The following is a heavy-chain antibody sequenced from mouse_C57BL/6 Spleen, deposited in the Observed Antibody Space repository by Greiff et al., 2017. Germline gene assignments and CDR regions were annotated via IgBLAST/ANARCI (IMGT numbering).Heavy chain of an antibody. CDR2: IYPGDGDT. V-gene: IGHV1-80*01. J-gene: IGHJ2*01. CDR3: ARGGIYYGNYGSYFDY. Sequence: QVQLQQSGAELVKPGASVKISCKASGYAFSSYWMNWVKQRPGKGLEWIGQIYPGDGDTNYNGKFKGKATLTADKSSSTAYMQLSSLTSEDSAVYFCARGGIYYGNYGSYFDYWGQGTTLTVSS. CDR1: GYAFSSYW. D-gene: IGHD2-1*01.